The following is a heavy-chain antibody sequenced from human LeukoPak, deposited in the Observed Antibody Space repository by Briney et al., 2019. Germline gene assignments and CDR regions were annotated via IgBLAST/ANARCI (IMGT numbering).Heavy chain of an antibody. CDR1: GYRFTTHW. D-gene: IGHD3/OR15-3a*01. Sequence: GESLKISCEASGYRFTTHWIGWVRQMPGRGLEWMGIIHPGESDSKYNPSFQGQVTISADKSISTAYLQWSSLKASDSAMYYCARRGANDLNYFDYWGQGTLVTVSS. J-gene: IGHJ4*02. CDR2: IHPGESDS. CDR3: ARRGANDLNYFDY. V-gene: IGHV5-51*01.